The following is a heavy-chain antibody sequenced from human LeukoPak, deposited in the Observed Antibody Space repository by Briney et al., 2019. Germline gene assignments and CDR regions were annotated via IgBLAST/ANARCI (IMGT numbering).Heavy chain of an antibody. V-gene: IGHV3-21*01. J-gene: IGHJ4*02. CDR3: ARDSDSSGYSDY. CDR1: GFTFSSYS. Sequence: GGSLRLSCAASGFTFSSYSMNWVRQAPGKGLEWVSSISSSSSYIYYAAPVKGRFTISRDNAKNSLYLQMNSLRAEDTAVYYCARDSDSSGYSDYWGQGTLVTVSS. CDR2: ISSSSSYI. D-gene: IGHD3-22*01.